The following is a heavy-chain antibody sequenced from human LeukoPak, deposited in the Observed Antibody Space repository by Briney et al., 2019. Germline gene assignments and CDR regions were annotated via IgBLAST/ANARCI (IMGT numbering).Heavy chain of an antibody. CDR2: IFSSGST. CDR1: GGSISSGSYY. D-gene: IGHD5-24*01. J-gene: IGHJ4*02. CDR3: ARESRNGYSFDY. Sequence: SETLSLTCTVSGGSISSGSYYWSRIRQPAGKGLEWIGRIFSSGSTNYNPSLKSRVIISVDTSKNQFSLKLSSVTAADTAVYYCARESRNGYSFDYWGQGTLVTVSS. V-gene: IGHV4-61*02.